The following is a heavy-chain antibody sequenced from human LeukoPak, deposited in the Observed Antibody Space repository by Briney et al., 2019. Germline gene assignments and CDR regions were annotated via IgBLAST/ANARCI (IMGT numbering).Heavy chain of an antibody. D-gene: IGHD5-12*01. CDR1: GFTFSLYA. CDR3: AKGAYDYIEIAYFDY. J-gene: IGHJ4*02. CDR2: IIGSSGST. Sequence: GGSLRPSCVTSGFTFSLYAMTWVRQAPGKGLEWVSLIIGSSGSTFYADSVKGRFTISRDKSKNTLYLQMNSLRAEDTAVYYCAKGAYDYIEIAYFDYWGQGSLVTVSS. V-gene: IGHV3-23*01.